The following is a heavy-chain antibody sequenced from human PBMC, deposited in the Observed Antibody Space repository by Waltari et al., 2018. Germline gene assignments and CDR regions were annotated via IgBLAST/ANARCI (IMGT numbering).Heavy chain of an antibody. CDR3: ARGYGMDV. CDR1: GYSISRGYY. J-gene: IGHJ6*02. V-gene: IGHV4-38-2*02. Sequence: QVQLQESGPGLVKPSETLSLTCTVSGYSISRGYYWGWIRQPPGQGLEWIGSIYHSGSTYYNPSLKSRVTISVDTSKNQFSLKLSSVTAADTAVYYCARGYGMDVWGQGTTVTVSS. CDR2: IYHSGST.